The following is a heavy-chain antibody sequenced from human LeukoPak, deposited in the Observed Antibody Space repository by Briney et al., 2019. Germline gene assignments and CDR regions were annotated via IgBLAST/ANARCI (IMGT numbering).Heavy chain of an antibody. CDR3: ARAVVTLDDY. CDR1: GFTFSSYS. Sequence: GGSLRLSCAASGFTFSSYSMNWVRQAPGKGLEWVSSISSSSSYIYYADSVKGRFTISKDNAKNSLYLQMNSLRAEDTAVYYCARAVVTLDDYWGQGTLVTVSS. V-gene: IGHV3-21*01. D-gene: IGHD4-23*01. CDR2: ISSSSSYI. J-gene: IGHJ4*02.